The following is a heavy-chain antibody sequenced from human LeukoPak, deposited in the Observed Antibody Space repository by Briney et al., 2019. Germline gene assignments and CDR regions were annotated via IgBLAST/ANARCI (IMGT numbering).Heavy chain of an antibody. Sequence: PSETLSLTCTVSGGSISSSSYYWGWIRQPPGKGLEWIGSIYYSGSTYYNPSLKSRVTISVDTSKNQFSLKLSSVTAADTAVYYCARGGGGHYDILTGYYTDYFDYWGQGTLVTVSS. CDR2: IYYSGST. CDR1: GGSISSSSYY. J-gene: IGHJ4*02. V-gene: IGHV4-39*07. D-gene: IGHD3-9*01. CDR3: ARGGGGHYDILTGYYTDYFDY.